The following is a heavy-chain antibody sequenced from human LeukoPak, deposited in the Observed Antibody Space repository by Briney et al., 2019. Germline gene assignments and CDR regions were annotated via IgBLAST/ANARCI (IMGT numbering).Heavy chain of an antibody. CDR2: ISSSGSTI. CDR3: ARSRDYVWGSYRSRGAFDI. CDR1: GFTFSSYE. J-gene: IGHJ3*02. Sequence: GGSLRLSCAASGFTFSSYEMNWVRQAPGKGLEWVSYISSSGSTIYYADSVKGRFTISRDNAKNSLYLQMNSLRAEDTAVYYCARSRDYVWGSYRSRGAFDIWGQGTMVTVPS. V-gene: IGHV3-48*03. D-gene: IGHD3-16*02.